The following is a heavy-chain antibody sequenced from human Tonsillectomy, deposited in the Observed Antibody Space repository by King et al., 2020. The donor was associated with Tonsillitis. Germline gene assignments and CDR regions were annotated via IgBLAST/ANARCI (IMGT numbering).Heavy chain of an antibody. Sequence: VQLQQSGPGLVKPSQTLSLTCAISGDSVSSNSAAWNWIRQSPSRGLEWLGRTYYRSKWDNDYAVSVKSRITINPDTSKNQFSLQLNSVHPEDTAVYYCARERGVEVIAIGEDAFDIWGQGTMVTVSS. CDR3: ARERGVEVIAIGEDAFDI. J-gene: IGHJ3*02. D-gene: IGHD2-21*01. CDR1: GDSVSSNSAA. V-gene: IGHV6-1*01. CDR2: TYYRSKWDN.